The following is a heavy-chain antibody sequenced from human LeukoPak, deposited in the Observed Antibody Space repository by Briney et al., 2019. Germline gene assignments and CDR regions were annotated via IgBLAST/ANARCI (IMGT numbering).Heavy chain of an antibody. J-gene: IGHJ4*02. V-gene: IGHV3-48*03. D-gene: IGHD6-25*01. Sequence: PGGSLRLSCAASGFTFSSYEMNWVRQAPGKGLEWVSYISSGGSTIYYADSVKGRFTISRDNAKNSLYLQMNSLRAEDTAVYYCARTRLLDLNWGQGTLVTVSS. CDR1: GFTFSSYE. CDR2: ISSGGSTI. CDR3: ARTRLLDLN.